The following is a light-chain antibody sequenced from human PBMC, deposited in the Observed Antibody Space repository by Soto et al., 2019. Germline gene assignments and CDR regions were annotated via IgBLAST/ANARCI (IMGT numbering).Light chain of an antibody. CDR1: SSNIGNNA. J-gene: IGLJ1*01. CDR2: YDD. V-gene: IGLV1-36*01. CDR3: AAWDDSLKGYV. Sequence: QSVLTQPPSVSEAPRQRVTISCSGSSSNIGNNAVNWYQQLPGKAPKLLIYYDDLLPSGVSDRFSGSKSGTSASLAISGLKSGYYDDYYCAAWDDSLKGYVFGTGTKLTVL.